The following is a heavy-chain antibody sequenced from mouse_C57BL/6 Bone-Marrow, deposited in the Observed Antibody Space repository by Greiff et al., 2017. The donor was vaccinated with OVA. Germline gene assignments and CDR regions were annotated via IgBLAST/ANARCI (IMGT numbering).Heavy chain of an antibody. CDR1: GYAFSSYR. V-gene: IGHV1-80*01. Sequence: QVQLQQSGAELVKPGASVKISCKASGYAFSSYRMNWVKQRPGKGLEWIGQIYPGDGDTNYNGKFKGKATLTADKSSSTAYMQLSSLTSEDSAVYFCAREVPYYYSSSSFAYWGQGTLVTVSA. J-gene: IGHJ3*01. CDR3: AREVPYYYSSSSFAY. D-gene: IGHD1-1*01. CDR2: IYPGDGDT.